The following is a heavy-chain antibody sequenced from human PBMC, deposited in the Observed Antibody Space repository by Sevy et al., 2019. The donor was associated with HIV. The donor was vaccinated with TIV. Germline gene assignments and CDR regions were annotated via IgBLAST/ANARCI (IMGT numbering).Heavy chain of an antibody. Sequence: ASVKVSCKASGYTFTGYYMHWVRQAPGPGLEWMGRINPNRGGTNYAQKFQGRVTMTRDTSISTAYMELSRLRSDDTAVYYCARYLTFGAYYFDYWGQGTLVTVSS. CDR2: INPNRGGT. V-gene: IGHV1-2*06. CDR3: ARYLTFGAYYFDY. CDR1: GYTFTGYY. D-gene: IGHD3-3*01. J-gene: IGHJ4*02.